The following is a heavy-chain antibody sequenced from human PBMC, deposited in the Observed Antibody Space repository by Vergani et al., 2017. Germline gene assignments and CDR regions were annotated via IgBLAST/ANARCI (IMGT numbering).Heavy chain of an antibody. V-gene: IGHV4-39*01. CDR2: IYYSGST. CDR1: GGSISSSSYY. CDR3: CGDSSGWEKYFDY. J-gene: IGHJ4*02. D-gene: IGHD6-19*01. Sequence: QVQLQQWGAGLLKPSETLSLTCTVSGGSISSSSYYWGWIRQPPGKGLEWIGSIYYSGSTYYNPSLKSRVTISVDTSKNQFSLKLSSVTAADTAVYYCCGDSSGWEKYFDYWGQGTLVTVSS.